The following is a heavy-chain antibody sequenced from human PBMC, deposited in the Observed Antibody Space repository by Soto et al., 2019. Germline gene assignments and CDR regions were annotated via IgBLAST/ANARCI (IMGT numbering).Heavy chain of an antibody. Sequence: EVQLVESGGGLIQPGGSLRLSCAASGFTVSSNYMSWVRQAPGKGLEWVSVIYSGGSTYYADSVKGRFTISRDNSKNTLYLQMNSMRAEDTAVYYCARAGTWGYSYGGIDYWGQGTLVTVSS. CDR1: GFTVSSNY. V-gene: IGHV3-53*01. D-gene: IGHD2-15*01. CDR2: IYSGGST. CDR3: ARAGTWGYSYGGIDY. J-gene: IGHJ4*02.